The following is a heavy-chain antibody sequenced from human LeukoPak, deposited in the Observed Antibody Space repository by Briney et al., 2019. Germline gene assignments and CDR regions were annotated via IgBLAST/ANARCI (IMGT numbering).Heavy chain of an antibody. Sequence: AGGSLRLSCAASGFTFSNAWMSWVRQAPGKGREWGSRIKSKTDGGTTDYAAPVKGRFTNSRDDSKNTLYLQMNSLKTEDTVVYYCARRHYGGAFDIWGQGTMVTVSS. CDR2: IKSKTDGGTT. CDR3: ARRHYGGAFDI. D-gene: IGHD4-17*01. V-gene: IGHV3-15*01. CDR1: GFTFSNAW. J-gene: IGHJ3*02.